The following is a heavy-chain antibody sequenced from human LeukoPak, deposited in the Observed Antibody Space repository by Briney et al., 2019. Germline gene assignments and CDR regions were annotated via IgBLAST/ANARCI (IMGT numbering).Heavy chain of an antibody. Sequence: PGGSLRLSCAASGFTFDDYGMHWVRQGPGKGLEWVSLISGDGVSTYYADSVKGRFTISRDNNKNSLYLQMNSLRTEDTALYYCGRALESGGYHAIDYWGQGALVTVSS. CDR3: GRALESGGYHAIDY. D-gene: IGHD3-22*01. V-gene: IGHV3-43*02. CDR1: GFTFDDYG. J-gene: IGHJ4*02. CDR2: ISGDGVST.